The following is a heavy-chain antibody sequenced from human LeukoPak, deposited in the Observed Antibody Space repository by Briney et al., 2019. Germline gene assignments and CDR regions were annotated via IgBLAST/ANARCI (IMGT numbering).Heavy chain of an antibody. D-gene: IGHD3-3*01. CDR1: GFTFSSYG. CDR3: AKEPTTEAIFGVVIGPY. Sequence: PGGSLRLSCAASGFTFSSYGMHWVRQAPGKGLEWVAFIRYDGSNKYYADSVKGRFTISRDNSKNTLYLQMNSLRAEDTAVYYCAKEPTTEAIFGVVIGPYWGQGTLVTVSS. V-gene: IGHV3-30*02. CDR2: IRYDGSNK. J-gene: IGHJ4*02.